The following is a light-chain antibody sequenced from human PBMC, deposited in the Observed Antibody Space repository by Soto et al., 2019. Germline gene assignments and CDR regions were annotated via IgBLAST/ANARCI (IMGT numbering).Light chain of an antibody. Sequence: QSVLSQPPSASGTPGQRVTISCSGSSSNIGSNTVSWYQQIPGTAPKLLIYFNIQRPSGVPDRFSGSKSGTSASLAISGLQSEDEADYYCAAWDDSLNGYVFGTGTKVTVL. J-gene: IGLJ1*01. V-gene: IGLV1-44*01. CDR3: AAWDDSLNGYV. CDR1: SSNIGSNT. CDR2: FNI.